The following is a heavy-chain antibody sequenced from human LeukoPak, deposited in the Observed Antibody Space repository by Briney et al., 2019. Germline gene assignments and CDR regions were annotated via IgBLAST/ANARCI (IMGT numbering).Heavy chain of an antibody. D-gene: IGHD2-2*01. Sequence: PGGSLRLSCAASGFTFSSYAMHWVRQAPGKGLEYVSTISSNGGDTYYANSVKGRFTISRDNSKNTLYLQMNSLRAEDTAVYYCARESTLVPAAFDYWGQGTLVTVSS. J-gene: IGHJ4*02. CDR1: GFTFSSYA. V-gene: IGHV3-64*04. CDR2: ISSNGGDT. CDR3: ARESTLVPAAFDY.